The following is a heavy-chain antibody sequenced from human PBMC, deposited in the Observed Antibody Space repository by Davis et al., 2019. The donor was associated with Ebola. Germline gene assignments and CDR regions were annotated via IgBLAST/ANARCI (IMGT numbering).Heavy chain of an antibody. CDR1: GYTFTSYG. D-gene: IGHD3-10*01. Sequence: ASVKVSCKASGYTFTSYGISWVRQAPGQGLEWMGWISAYNGNTNYAQKLQGRVTMTTDTSTSTAYMELRSLRSDDTAVYYCARDQGTMVQGSYYYYGMDVWGQGTTVTVSS. CDR2: ISAYNGNT. CDR3: ARDQGTMVQGSYYYYGMDV. J-gene: IGHJ6*02. V-gene: IGHV1-18*01.